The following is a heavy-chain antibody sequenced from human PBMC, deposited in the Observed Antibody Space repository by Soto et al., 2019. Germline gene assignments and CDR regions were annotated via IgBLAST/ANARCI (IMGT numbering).Heavy chain of an antibody. D-gene: IGHD6-19*01. Sequence: QVQLQEAGPGLVKPSQTLSLTCTVSGDSITSGDYYWSWVRQPPGKGLEWIGYIFYSGSTYYKVSLTRRVTISLDMPRNQFSLKLTSVTAADTAVYYCARAEVAVAGSGWFDAWGHGTLVTVSS. CDR1: GDSITSGDYY. CDR3: ARAEVAVAGSGWFDA. J-gene: IGHJ5*01. V-gene: IGHV4-30-4*01. CDR2: IFYSGST.